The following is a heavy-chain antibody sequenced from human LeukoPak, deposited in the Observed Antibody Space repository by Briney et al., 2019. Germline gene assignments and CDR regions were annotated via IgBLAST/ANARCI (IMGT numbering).Heavy chain of an antibody. CDR1: GFTFSDYY. D-gene: IGHD2-8*01. CDR2: ISSSGSTI. CDR3: AREECTNGVCEDAFDI. Sequence: GGSLRLSCAASGFTFSDYYMSWIRQAPGKGLEWISYISSSGSTIYYADSVKGRFTISRDNAKNSLYLQMNSLRAEDTAVYYCAREECTNGVCEDAFDIWGQGTMVTVSS. V-gene: IGHV3-11*01. J-gene: IGHJ3*02.